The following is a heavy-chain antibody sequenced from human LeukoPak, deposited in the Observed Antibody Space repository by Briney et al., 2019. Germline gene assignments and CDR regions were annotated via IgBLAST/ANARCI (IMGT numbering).Heavy chain of an antibody. J-gene: IGHJ6*02. D-gene: IGHD3-10*01. CDR1: GFTVSSNY. CDR2: LYRAGDT. CDR3: ARDRFGPYGDYYYGMDA. V-gene: IGHV3-66*01. Sequence: GGSLRLSCAAFGFTVSSNYMSWVRQPPGKGLEWVAVLYRAGDTYYADSVKGRFTISRDDSKNTLYLQMNTVRVEDTAVYYCARDRFGPYGDYYYGMDAWGQGTTVTVSS.